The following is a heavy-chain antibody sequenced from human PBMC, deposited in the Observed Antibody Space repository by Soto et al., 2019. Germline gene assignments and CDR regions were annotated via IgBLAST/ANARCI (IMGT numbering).Heavy chain of an antibody. V-gene: IGHV3-23*01. CDR3: EKSSEPRHGQDF. CDR2: ISGSGGST. Sequence: PGGSLRLSCAASGFTFSSYAMSWVRQAPGKGLEWVSAISGSGGSTYYADSVKGRFTISRDNSKNTLYLQMNSLRAEDTAVYCCEKSSEPRHGQDFWAQGTTDPVSP. J-gene: IGHJ6*01. D-gene: IGHD2-8*01. CDR1: GFTFSSYA.